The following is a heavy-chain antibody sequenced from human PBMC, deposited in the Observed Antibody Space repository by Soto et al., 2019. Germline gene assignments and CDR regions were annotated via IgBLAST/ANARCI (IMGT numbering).Heavy chain of an antibody. Sequence: QVQLVESGGGVVQPGRSLRLSCAASGFTFSSYGMHWVRQAPGKGLEWVAVISYDGSNKYYADSVKGRFTISRDNSKNTLYLQMNSLRAEDTAVYYCARWTILFYGDSLSPPPPDDDYYYYGMDVWGQGTTVTVSS. D-gene: IGHD4-17*01. CDR1: GFTFSSYG. CDR2: ISYDGSNK. J-gene: IGHJ6*02. CDR3: ARWTILFYGDSLSPPPPDDDYYYYGMDV. V-gene: IGHV3-30*03.